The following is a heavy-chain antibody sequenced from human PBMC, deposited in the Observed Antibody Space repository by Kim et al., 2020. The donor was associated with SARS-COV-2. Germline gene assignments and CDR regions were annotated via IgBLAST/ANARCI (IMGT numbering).Heavy chain of an antibody. V-gene: IGHV4-39*01. J-gene: IGHJ4*02. CDR3: AMKVATSNFDY. D-gene: IGHD5-12*01. CDR2: IYYSGST. CDR1: GGSISSSSYY. Sequence: SETLSLACTVSGGSISSSSYYWGWIRQPPGKGLEWIGSIYYSGSTYYNPSLKSRVTISVDTSKNQFSLKLSSVTAADTAVYYCAMKVATSNFDYWGQGTLVTVSS.